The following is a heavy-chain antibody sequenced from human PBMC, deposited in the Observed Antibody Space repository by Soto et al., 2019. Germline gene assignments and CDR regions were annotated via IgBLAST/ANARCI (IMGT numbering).Heavy chain of an antibody. CDR1: GFTFSSYW. D-gene: IGHD6-19*01. CDR3: ASGSHGYSSGSILGY. J-gene: IGHJ4*02. Sequence: PAGSLRHSCAASGFTFSSYWMHWVRQAPGKGLVWVSRINSDGSSTSYADSVKGRFTISRDNAKNTLYLQMNSLRAEDTAVYYCASGSHGYSSGSILGYWGQGT. CDR2: INSDGSST. V-gene: IGHV3-74*01.